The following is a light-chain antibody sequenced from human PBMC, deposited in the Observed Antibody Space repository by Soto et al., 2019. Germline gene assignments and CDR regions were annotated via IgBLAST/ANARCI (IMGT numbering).Light chain of an antibody. V-gene: IGKV3-20*01. J-gene: IGKJ5*01. CDR3: QQYSSSPIT. Sequence: EIVLTQSPGTLSLSPGERATLSCRASQSVSSSFLAWFQQKPGQAPRLLIYGASSRATGIPDRFSGSGSGTDFTLTISRREPEDCAVYYCQQYSSSPITFGQGTRLEIK. CDR2: GAS. CDR1: QSVSSSF.